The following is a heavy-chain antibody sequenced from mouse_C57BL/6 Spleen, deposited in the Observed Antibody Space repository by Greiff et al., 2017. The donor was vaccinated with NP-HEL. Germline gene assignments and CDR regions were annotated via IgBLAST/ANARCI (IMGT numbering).Heavy chain of an antibody. Sequence: QVQLKQPGAELVKPGASVKLSCKASGYTFTSYWMQWVKQRPGQGLEWIGEIDPSDSYTNYNQKFKGKATLTVDTSSSTAYMQLSSLTSEDSAVYYCARWGVYYSNPYYVDYWGKGTTLTVAS. CDR1: GYTFTSYW. CDR3: ARWGVYYSNPYYVDY. CDR2: IDPSDSYT. D-gene: IGHD2-5*01. V-gene: IGHV1-50*01. J-gene: IGHJ2*01.